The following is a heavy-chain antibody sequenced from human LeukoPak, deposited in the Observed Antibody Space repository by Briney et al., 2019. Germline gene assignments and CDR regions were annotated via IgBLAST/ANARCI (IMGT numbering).Heavy chain of an antibody. CDR1: GFMFSSYA. Sequence: PGGSLRLSCAASGFMFSSYAMSWVRQAPGKGLEWVSDISGSGDRTNQADSVKGRFTISRDNSKNTLYLQMNGLRAEDTAVYHCARDQSRYTYGFYAMDVWGQGTTVTVSS. J-gene: IGHJ6*02. V-gene: IGHV3-23*01. D-gene: IGHD5-18*01. CDR2: ISGSGDRT. CDR3: ARDQSRYTYGFYAMDV.